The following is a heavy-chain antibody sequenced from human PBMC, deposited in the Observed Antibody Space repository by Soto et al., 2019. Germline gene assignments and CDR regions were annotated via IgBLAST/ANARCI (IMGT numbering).Heavy chain of an antibody. V-gene: IGHV1-18*01. CDR2: VNIDKGNT. J-gene: IGHJ4*02. D-gene: IGHD5-18*01. CDR1: GYPFSNYG. CDR3: ARERGGYRYGDY. Sequence: QVQLVQSGPEVKKPGASVRVSCKPSGYPFSNYGISWMRQAPGQGLEWMGWVNIDKGNTKYAQKLQDRVTMTTDTSTSTVYLELRRLRSDDTALYYCARERGGYRYGDYWGQGTLVTVSS.